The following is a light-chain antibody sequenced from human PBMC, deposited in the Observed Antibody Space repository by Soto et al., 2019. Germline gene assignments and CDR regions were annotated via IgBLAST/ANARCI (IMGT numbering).Light chain of an antibody. CDR2: KDS. J-gene: IGLJ1*01. Sequence: SYELTQPPSVSVSPGQTARITCSGDALPKRYAHWYQQKPGQAPLLVIYKDSERPSGIPERFSGSSSGTTVTLTISGVQAEDDADYYCQSADSRGTYVFGTGTKLTVL. CDR3: QSADSRGTYV. V-gene: IGLV3-25*03. CDR1: ALPKRY.